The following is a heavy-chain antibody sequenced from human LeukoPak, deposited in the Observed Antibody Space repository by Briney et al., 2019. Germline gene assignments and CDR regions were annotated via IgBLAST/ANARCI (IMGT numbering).Heavy chain of an antibody. Sequence: GASVKVSCKASGYTFTSYDINWVRQATGQGLEWMGWMNPNSGNTGYAQKFQGRVTITRNTSISTAYMELSSLRSEDTAVYYCAREGGSYSTPYYYYYMDVWGKGTTVTVSS. CDR3: AREGGSYSTPYYYYYMDV. CDR1: GYTFTSYD. J-gene: IGHJ6*03. CDR2: MNPNSGNT. V-gene: IGHV1-8*03. D-gene: IGHD1-26*01.